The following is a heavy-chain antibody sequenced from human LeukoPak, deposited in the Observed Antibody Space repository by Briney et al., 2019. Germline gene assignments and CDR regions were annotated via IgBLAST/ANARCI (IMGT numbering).Heavy chain of an antibody. D-gene: IGHD1-26*01. J-gene: IGHJ4*02. V-gene: IGHV4-31*03. CDR3: ARAIVNTWDFDY. CDR2: IYYSGST. Sequence: PSETLSLTCTVSGGSISSGGYYWSWIRQHPGKGLEWIGYIYYSGSTYYNPSLKSRVTISVDTSKNQFSLKLSSVTAADTAVYYCARAIVNTWDFDYWGQGTLVTVSS. CDR1: GGSISSGGYY.